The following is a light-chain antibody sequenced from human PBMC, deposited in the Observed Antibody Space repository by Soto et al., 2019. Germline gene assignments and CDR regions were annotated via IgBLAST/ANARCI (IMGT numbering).Light chain of an antibody. CDR1: QSVSSY. J-gene: IGKJ4*01. CDR2: DAS. V-gene: IGKV3-11*01. Sequence: EIVLTQSPATLSLSPGERATLSCRASQSVSSYLAWYQQKPGQAPRLLIYDASNRATAIPARLSGSGSGTDFTLTISSLEPEDFAVYYCQQRSNWRGTVGGGTKVEIK. CDR3: QQRSNWRGT.